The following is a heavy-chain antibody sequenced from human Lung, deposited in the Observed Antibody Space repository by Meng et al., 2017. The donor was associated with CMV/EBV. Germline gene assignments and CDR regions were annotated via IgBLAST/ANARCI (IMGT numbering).Heavy chain of an antibody. J-gene: IGHJ6*02. CDR3: AKVYTSTNWGYYYGMDV. V-gene: IGHV3-23*03. Sequence: GGSLRLXXAASGFSFSSYAMNWVRQAPGRGLEWVSLIYSGGSDTYYVDSVKGRFTISRDDSKNTLYLQMHSLAADDTAIYYCAKVYTSTNWGYYYGMDVWGRGXTVTVSS. CDR1: GFSFSSYA. D-gene: IGHD2-2*01. CDR2: IYSGGSDT.